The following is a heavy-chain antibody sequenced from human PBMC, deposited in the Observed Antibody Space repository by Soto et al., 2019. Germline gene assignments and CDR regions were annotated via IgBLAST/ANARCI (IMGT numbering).Heavy chain of an antibody. Sequence: EVQLLESGGGLVQPGGSLRLSCAASGFTFSTYAMSWVRQAPGKGLGWVSAISGSGGSTYYADSVQGRFTISRDNSKNTLYLQMNSLRAEDTAVYYCAKDRPYASGSYYPYYFDYWGQGTLVTVSS. CDR1: GFTFSTYA. J-gene: IGHJ4*02. V-gene: IGHV3-23*01. CDR3: AKDRPYASGSYYPYYFDY. D-gene: IGHD3-10*01. CDR2: ISGSGGST.